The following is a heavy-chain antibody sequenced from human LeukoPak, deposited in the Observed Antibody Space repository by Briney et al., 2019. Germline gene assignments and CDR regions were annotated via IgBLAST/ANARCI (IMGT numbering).Heavy chain of an antibody. V-gene: IGHV3-7*04. CDR3: ARGRGTYGLYYFDY. CDR2: IKQDGSEQ. CDR1: GFXFSTFW. J-gene: IGHJ4*02. D-gene: IGHD3-10*01. Sequence: GGALRLSCTPSGFXFSTFWITWVRQAPGEGLGWVANIKQDGSEQYYVDSVKGRFTISRDNAKNSLSLQMNSLRAEDTALYYCARGRGTYGLYYFDYWGQGSLVTVSS.